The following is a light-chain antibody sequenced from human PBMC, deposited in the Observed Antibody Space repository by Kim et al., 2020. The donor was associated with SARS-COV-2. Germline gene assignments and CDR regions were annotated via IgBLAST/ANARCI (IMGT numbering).Light chain of an antibody. CDR2: AAS. CDR1: QGIRQY. V-gene: IGKV1-16*02. Sequence: AYVGDTVTMTWRASQGIRQYLAWFRQKPGKAPESLIYAASSLEGGVPSKFSGHGSGTDFTLTITGLQPEDSATYFCQQYYSYPITFGQGTRLEIK. CDR3: QQYYSYPIT. J-gene: IGKJ5*01.